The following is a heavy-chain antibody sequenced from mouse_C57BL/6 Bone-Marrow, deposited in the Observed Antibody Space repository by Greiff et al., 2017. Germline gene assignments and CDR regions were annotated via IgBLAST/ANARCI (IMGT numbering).Heavy chain of an antibody. V-gene: IGHV14-2*01. D-gene: IGHD1-1*01. J-gene: IGHJ2*01. CDR3: ARDGSSYKYFDY. CDR1: GFNIKDYY. CDR2: IDPADGDT. Sequence: VQLQQSGAELVKPGASVKLSCTASGFNIKDYYMHWVKQRTEQGLEWIGRIDPADGDTKYAPKFQGKATITADTSSNTAYLQLSSLTSEDTAVYYCARDGSSYKYFDYWGQGTTLTVSS.